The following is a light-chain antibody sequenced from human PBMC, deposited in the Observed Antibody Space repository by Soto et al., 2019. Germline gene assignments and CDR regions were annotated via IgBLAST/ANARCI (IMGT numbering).Light chain of an antibody. V-gene: IGKV3-20*01. Sequence: EIVLTQSPGTLSLSPGERATLSCRASQSVSRNSLAWYQQQPGQAPRLLIYGASSRATDIPDRFSGSGSGTDFTLIVSRLEPEDFAVYYCQQYGSSSWTFGQGTKVEIK. CDR3: QQYGSSSWT. J-gene: IGKJ1*01. CDR2: GAS. CDR1: QSVSRNS.